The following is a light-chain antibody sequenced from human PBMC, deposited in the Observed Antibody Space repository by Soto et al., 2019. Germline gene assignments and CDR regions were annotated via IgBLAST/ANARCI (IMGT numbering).Light chain of an antibody. CDR3: QKYNNWPQT. Sequence: EIVMTQSPATLSLSPGESATLSCRASQSVSSNLAWYQQKTGQAPRLLIYGASTRATGIPDRFSGSGSGTDLTLTISGLQSEDFAVYYCQKYNNWPQTFGQGTKVDI. J-gene: IGKJ1*01. CDR2: GAS. CDR1: QSVSSN. V-gene: IGKV3-15*01.